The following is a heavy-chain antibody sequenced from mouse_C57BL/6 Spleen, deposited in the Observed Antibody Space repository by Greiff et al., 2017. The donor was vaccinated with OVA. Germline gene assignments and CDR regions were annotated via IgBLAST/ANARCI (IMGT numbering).Heavy chain of an antibody. CDR2: IDPETGGT. Sequence: VQLQQSGAELVRPGASVTLSCKASGYTFTDYEMHWVKQTPVHGLEWIGAIDPETGGTAYNQKFKGKAILTADKSSSTAYMELRSLTSEDSAVYYCTRHRDYYGNDFDYWGQGTTLTVSS. CDR3: TRHRDYYGNDFDY. J-gene: IGHJ2*01. D-gene: IGHD1-1*01. CDR1: GYTFTDYE. V-gene: IGHV1-15*01.